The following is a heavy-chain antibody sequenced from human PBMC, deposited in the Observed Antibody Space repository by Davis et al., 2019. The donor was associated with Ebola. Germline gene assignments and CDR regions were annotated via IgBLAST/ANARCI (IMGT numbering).Heavy chain of an antibody. V-gene: IGHV1-69*13. CDR1: GGTFSSYA. D-gene: IGHD3-10*01. CDR3: ARETNYYGSGSYYNDWFDP. J-gene: IGHJ5*02. Sequence: SVKVSCKASGGTFSSYAISWVRQAPGQGLEWMGGIIPIFGTANYGQKFQGRVTITADESTSTAYMELSSLRSEDTAVYYCARETNYYGSGSYYNDWFDPWGQGTLVTVSS. CDR2: IIPIFGTA.